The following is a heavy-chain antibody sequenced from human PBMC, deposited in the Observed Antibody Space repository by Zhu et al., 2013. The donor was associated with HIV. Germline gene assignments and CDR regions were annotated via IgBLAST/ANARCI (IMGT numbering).Heavy chain of an antibody. J-gene: IGHJ6*02. D-gene: IGHD2-2*01. Sequence: QVQLQQWGAGLLKPSETLSLTCAVYGGSFSGYYWSWIRQPPGKGLEWIGEINHSGSTNYNPSLKSRVTISVDTSKNQFSLKLSSVTAADTAVYYCATSSFEYYYYGMDVWGQGTTVTVSS. V-gene: IGHV4-34*01. CDR2: INHSGST. CDR1: GGSFSGYY. CDR3: ATSSFEYYYYGMDV.